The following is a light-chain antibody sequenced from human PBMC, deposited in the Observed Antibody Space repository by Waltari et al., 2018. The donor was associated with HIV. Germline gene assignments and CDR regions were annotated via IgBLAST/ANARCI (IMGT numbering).Light chain of an antibody. J-gene: IGLJ3*02. CDR3: QAWDSSTGGV. Sequence: SSEMTQPPSVSVSPGQTASITCSGDTLGDKYASWYQQKPGQSPVLVLSQDNKRPSGIPWRFSGSNSGNTATLTISGTQAMDEADYYCQAWDSSTGGVFGGGTKLTVL. CDR2: QDN. CDR1: TLGDKY. V-gene: IGLV3-1*01.